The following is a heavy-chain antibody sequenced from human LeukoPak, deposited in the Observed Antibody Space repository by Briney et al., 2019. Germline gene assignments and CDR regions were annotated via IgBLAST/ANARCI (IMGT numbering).Heavy chain of an antibody. J-gene: IGHJ4*02. D-gene: IGHD3-22*01. Sequence: ASVKVSCKASGYTFTGYYMHWVRQAPGQGLEWMGWINPNSGGTNYAQEFQGRVTMTRDTSISTAYMELSRLRSDDTAVYYCASPDSSGYYYDYWGQGTLVTVSS. CDR3: ASPDSSGYYYDY. CDR2: INPNSGGT. V-gene: IGHV1-2*02. CDR1: GYTFTGYY.